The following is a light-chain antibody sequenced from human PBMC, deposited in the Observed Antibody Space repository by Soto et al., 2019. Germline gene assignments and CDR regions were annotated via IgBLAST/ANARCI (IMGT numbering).Light chain of an antibody. J-gene: IGKJ1*01. Sequence: AIRMTQSPSSLSASTGDRVTITCRASQGISSYLAWYQQKPGKAPKLLIYAASTLQSGVPSRFSGSGSGTDFTLTITCMPSEHFPTYYCQQYHSYPRTSGQGTKVDIK. CDR2: AAS. CDR1: QGISSY. CDR3: QQYHSYPRT. V-gene: IGKV1-8*01.